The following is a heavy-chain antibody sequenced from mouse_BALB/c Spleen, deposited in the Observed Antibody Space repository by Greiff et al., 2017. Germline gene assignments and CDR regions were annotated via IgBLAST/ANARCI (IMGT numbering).Heavy chain of an antibody. CDR2: IWAGGST. J-gene: IGHJ3*01. V-gene: IGHV2-9*02. CDR1: GFSLTSYG. CDR3: ARGDGYYDWFAY. Sequence: VQGVESGPGLVAPSQSLSITCTVSGFSLTSYGVHWVRQPPGKGLEWLGVIWAGGSTNYNSALMSRLSISKDNSKSQVFLKMNSLQTDDTAMYYCARGDGYYDWFAYWGQGTLVTVSA. D-gene: IGHD2-3*01.